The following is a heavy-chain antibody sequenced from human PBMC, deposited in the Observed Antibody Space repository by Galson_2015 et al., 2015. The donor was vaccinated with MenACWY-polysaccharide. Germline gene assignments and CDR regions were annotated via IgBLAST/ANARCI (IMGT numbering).Heavy chain of an antibody. Sequence: FLRLSCAASGFTSSNAWMTWVRQAPGKGLEWVGRLKSKTEGETADYDTSVKGRFAISRDESKATLYLQMNSLKTEDTAIYYCTTRKTSGSNDAFEIWGQGTMVTVS. J-gene: IGHJ3*02. CDR3: TTRKTSGSNDAFEI. CDR2: LKSKTEGETA. D-gene: IGHD3-22*01. V-gene: IGHV3-15*01. CDR1: GFTSSNAW.